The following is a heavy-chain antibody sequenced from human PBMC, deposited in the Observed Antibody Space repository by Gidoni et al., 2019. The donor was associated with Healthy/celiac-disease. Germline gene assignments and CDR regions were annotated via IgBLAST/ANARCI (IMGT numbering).Heavy chain of an antibody. J-gene: IGHJ6*03. CDR3: ARVPLYYDSSGLPHPIYYMDV. D-gene: IGHD3-22*01. Sequence: QVQLVQSGAEVKKPGSSVKVSCKASGGTFSSYAISWVRQAPGQGLEWMGRIIPIRGIANYAQKFQGRVTITADKSTSTAYMELSSLRSEDTAVYYCARVPLYYDSSGLPHPIYYMDVWGKGTTVTVSS. CDR2: IIPIRGIA. V-gene: IGHV1-69*04. CDR1: GGTFSSYA.